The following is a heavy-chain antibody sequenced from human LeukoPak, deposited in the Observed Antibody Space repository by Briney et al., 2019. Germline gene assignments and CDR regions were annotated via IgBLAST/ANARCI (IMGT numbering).Heavy chain of an antibody. Sequence: PSETLSLTCAVYGESFSCYYWSWIRQPPGKGLEWIGEINHSGSTNYNPSLKSRVTISVDTSKNQFSLKLSSVTAADTAVYFCARRFTVYCSRASCYYMDVWGKGTTVTVSS. CDR2: INHSGST. CDR1: GESFSCYY. J-gene: IGHJ6*03. D-gene: IGHD2-2*01. CDR3: ARRFTVYCSRASCYYMDV. V-gene: IGHV4-34*01.